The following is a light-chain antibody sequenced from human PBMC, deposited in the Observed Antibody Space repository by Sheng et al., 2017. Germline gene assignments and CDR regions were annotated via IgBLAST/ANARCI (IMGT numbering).Light chain of an antibody. V-gene: IGKV1-39*01. CDR1: QGIISY. CDR2: AAS. Sequence: IRMTQSPSSFSASTGDRVTITCRASQGIISYLNWYQQKPGKAPKLLIYAASSLQSGVPSRFSGSGSGTDFTLTISSLQPEDFATYYCQQSYSTPFTFGPGTKVDIK. J-gene: IGKJ3*01. CDR3: QQSYSTPFT.